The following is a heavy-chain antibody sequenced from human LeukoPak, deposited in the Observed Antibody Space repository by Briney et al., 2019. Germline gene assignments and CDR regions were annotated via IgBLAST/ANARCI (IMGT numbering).Heavy chain of an antibody. CDR1: GFTFSDYY. Sequence: PGGSLRLSCAASGFTFSDYYMSWIRQAPGKGLEWVSYISSSGSTIYYADSVKGRFTISRDNAKNSLYLQMNSLRAEDTAVYYCAKEIVVVAYFDYWGQGTLVTVSS. V-gene: IGHV3-11*01. J-gene: IGHJ4*02. CDR2: ISSSGSTI. D-gene: IGHD3-22*01. CDR3: AKEIVVVAYFDY.